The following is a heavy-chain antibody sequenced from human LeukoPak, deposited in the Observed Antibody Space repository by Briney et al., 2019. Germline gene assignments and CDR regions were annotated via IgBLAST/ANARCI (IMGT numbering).Heavy chain of an antibody. CDR3: AKGDGDYDAAGSIDY. J-gene: IGHJ4*02. CDR1: GFTFSTNA. CDR2: ISASGGST. D-gene: IGHD4-17*01. V-gene: IGHV3-23*01. Sequence: GGSLRLSCAASGFTFSTNAMSWVRQAPGKGLEWFSSISASGGSTHYEDSVKGRFTISRDNSKNTLYLQMNSLRAEDTAVYYCAKGDGDYDAAGSIDYWGQGTLVTVSS.